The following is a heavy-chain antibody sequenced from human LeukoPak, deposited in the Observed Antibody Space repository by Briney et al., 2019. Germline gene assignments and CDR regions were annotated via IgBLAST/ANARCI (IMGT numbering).Heavy chain of an antibody. D-gene: IGHD2-15*01. CDR3: ARDVGEGYCSGGSCSDY. Sequence: ASVKASCKAPGYTFTNYAISWVRQAPGQGLEWMGWISAYNDNTNYAQKFQGRVTMTTDTSTSTAYMELRSLRSDDTAVYYCARDVGEGYCSGGSCSDYWGQGTLVTVSS. J-gene: IGHJ4*02. V-gene: IGHV1-18*01. CDR1: GYTFTNYA. CDR2: ISAYNDNT.